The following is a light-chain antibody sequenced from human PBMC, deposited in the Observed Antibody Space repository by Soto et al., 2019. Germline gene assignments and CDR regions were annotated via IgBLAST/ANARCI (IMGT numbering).Light chain of an antibody. V-gene: IGKV3-20*01. J-gene: IGKJ1*01. CDR3: HQYVRSPWT. CDR2: GAS. CDR1: ESVASNY. Sequence: EIVLTQSPGTLSLSPGERATLSCRASESVASNYLAWYQHKPGQAPRLLFFGASNRASAIPDRVSGSGSGTDFTRTISRVEPEEFAVYYCHQYVRSPWTLDQGTKVDIK.